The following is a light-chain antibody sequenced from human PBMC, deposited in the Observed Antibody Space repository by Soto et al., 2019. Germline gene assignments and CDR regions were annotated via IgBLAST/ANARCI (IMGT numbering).Light chain of an antibody. J-gene: IGKJ1*01. CDR1: QSVSTNF. Sequence: DIVLAPSPGTLSLSPGEGATLSCRASQSVSTNFFAWYQQKPGQAPRLLIYGASTRATGIPDRFSGSGSGTDFTLTISRLEPEDFAVYYCQQYGRTSWTFGQGTKV. V-gene: IGKV3-20*01. CDR2: GAS. CDR3: QQYGRTSWT.